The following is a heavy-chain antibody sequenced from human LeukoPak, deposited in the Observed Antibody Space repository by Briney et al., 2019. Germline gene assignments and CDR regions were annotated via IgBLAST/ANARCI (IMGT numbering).Heavy chain of an antibody. V-gene: IGHV1-18*01. J-gene: IGHJ6*03. Sequence: GASVKVSCKASGYTFTSYGISWVRQAPGQGLEWMGWISAYNGNTNYAQKLQGRVTMTTDTSTSTAYMELRSLRSEDTAVYYCAREGPGYSSGWYPSYYYYYYMDVWGKGTTVTVSS. CDR2: ISAYNGNT. CDR3: AREGPGYSSGWYPSYYYYYYMDV. D-gene: IGHD6-19*01. CDR1: GYTFTSYG.